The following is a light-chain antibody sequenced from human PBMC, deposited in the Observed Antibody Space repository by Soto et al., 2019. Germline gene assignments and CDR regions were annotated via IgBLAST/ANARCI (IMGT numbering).Light chain of an antibody. CDR2: KAS. V-gene: IGKV1-5*03. CDR1: QSISSW. CDR3: QQYNNYWT. J-gene: IGKJ1*01. Sequence: DIQMTQSPSTLSASVGDRVTITCRASQSISSWLAWYQQRPGKAPKLLIYKASSLQSGVPSRFSGSGSGTEVTLTITSLQPDEFATYYCQQYNNYWTFGQGTKVENK.